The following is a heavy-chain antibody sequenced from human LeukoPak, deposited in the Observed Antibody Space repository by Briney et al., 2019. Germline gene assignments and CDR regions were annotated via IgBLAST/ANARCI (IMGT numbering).Heavy chain of an antibody. J-gene: IGHJ4*02. CDR2: VSGSGGDT. V-gene: IGHV3-23*01. CDR1: GFTFSHYA. Sequence: GGPLRLSCAASGFTFSHYAMSWVRQTQEKGLEWVSAVSGSGGDTHYADSVRGRFTISRDNSKNTVYLQMNSLRAEDTAVFYCAKHTRWGPDDYGDYVDYWGQGTLVTVSS. CDR3: AKHTRWGPDDYGDYVDY. D-gene: IGHD4-17*01.